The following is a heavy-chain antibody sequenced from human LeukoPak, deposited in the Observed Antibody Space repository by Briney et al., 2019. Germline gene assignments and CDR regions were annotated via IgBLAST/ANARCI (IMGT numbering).Heavy chain of an antibody. D-gene: IGHD1-1*01. Sequence: GGSLRLSCSASGFTFSSFALHWVRQAPGKGLESVSGISTNGGYTYHADSVKGRFTISRDNAENSLYLQMNSLRDEDTAVYFCARDSPEGNNWSSEPTFDYWGQGILVTVSS. J-gene: IGHJ4*02. CDR2: ISTNGGYT. CDR3: ARDSPEGNNWSSEPTFDY. V-gene: IGHV3-64*04. CDR1: GFTFSSFA.